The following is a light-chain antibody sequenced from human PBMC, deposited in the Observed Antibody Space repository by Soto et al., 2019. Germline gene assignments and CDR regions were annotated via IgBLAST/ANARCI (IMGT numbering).Light chain of an antibody. CDR3: QQRSDWPPF. Sequence: EIVLTQSPATLSLSPGERATLSCRASQSVSSYLAWYQQKPGQAPRLLIYDASNRATGVPARFSGSGSGTDFTLSIISLEPGDFSVYYCQQRSDWPPFFGGGTKVEIK. CDR2: DAS. J-gene: IGKJ4*01. V-gene: IGKV3-11*01. CDR1: QSVSSY.